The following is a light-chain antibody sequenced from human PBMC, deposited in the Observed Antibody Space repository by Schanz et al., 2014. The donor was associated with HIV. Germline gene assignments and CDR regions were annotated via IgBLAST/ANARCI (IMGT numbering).Light chain of an antibody. CDR2: YDS. V-gene: IGLV3-21*04. J-gene: IGLJ1*01. CDR1: NIGSTS. CDR3: QVWDSSSDHRGV. Sequence: SYELTQPPSVSVAPGKTARITCGGNNIGSTSVHWYQQKPGQAPVLVIYYDSDRPSGIPERFSGSNSGNTATLTISRVEAGDEADYYCQVWDSSSDHRGVFGTGTKLTVL.